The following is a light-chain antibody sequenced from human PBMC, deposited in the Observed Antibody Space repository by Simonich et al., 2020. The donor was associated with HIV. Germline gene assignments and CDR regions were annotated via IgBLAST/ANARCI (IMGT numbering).Light chain of an antibody. CDR2: LGS. CDR3: MQALQTPFT. V-gene: IGKV2-28*01. CDR1: QILLSSNGYNY. Sequence: DIVMTQSPLSLPFTPGEPASISCRSSQILLSSNGYNYLVWYLQKPGQSTQFLIYLGSNRASGVPDRLSGSGSGTDFTLQISRVEAEDVGVYYCMQALQTPFTFGPGTKVDIK. J-gene: IGKJ3*01.